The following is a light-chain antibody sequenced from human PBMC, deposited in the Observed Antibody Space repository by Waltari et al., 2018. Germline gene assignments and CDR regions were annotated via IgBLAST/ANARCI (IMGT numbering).Light chain of an antibody. CDR2: AAF. V-gene: IGKV1-16*01. Sequence: DIQMTQSPASLSASVGARVTIPCWARQIINNYLVWLQKKPGKAPESLIYAAFSLHNGAPSRCSGSGSATDFTLTSSSLQPEDFATYYCQQYHSYPWTFGQGTTVEI. J-gene: IGKJ1*01. CDR1: QIINNY. CDR3: QQYHSYPWT.